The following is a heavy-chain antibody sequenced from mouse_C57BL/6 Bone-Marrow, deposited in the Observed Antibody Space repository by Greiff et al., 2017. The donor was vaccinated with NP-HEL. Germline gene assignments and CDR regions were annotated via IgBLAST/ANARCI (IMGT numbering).Heavy chain of an antibody. CDR1: GYAFSSSW. J-gene: IGHJ2*01. CDR3: ARGFITTVVATEYCDY. V-gene: IGHV1-82*01. Sequence: QVQLQQSGPELVKPGASVKISCKASGYAFSSSWMNWVKQRPGKGLEWIGRIYPGDGDTNYNGKFKGKATLTADKSSSTAYMQLSSLTSEDSAVYFCARGFITTVVATEYCDYWGQGTTLTVSS. D-gene: IGHD1-1*01. CDR2: IYPGDGDT.